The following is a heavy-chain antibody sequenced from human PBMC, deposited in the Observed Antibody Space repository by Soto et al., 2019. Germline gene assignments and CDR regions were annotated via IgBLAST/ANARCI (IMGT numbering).Heavy chain of an antibody. CDR2: ISGYNGNT. D-gene: IGHD3-3*01. J-gene: IGHJ5*02. CDR1: GYTFTSYA. Sequence: ASVKVSCKASGYTFTSYAITWVRQAPGQGLEWMGWISGYNGNTKYAQKLQGRVTMTTDTSTSTAYLQWSSLKASDTAIYYCARLEWLSLAAWFDPWGQGTLVTVSS. CDR3: ARLEWLSLAAWFDP. V-gene: IGHV1-18*04.